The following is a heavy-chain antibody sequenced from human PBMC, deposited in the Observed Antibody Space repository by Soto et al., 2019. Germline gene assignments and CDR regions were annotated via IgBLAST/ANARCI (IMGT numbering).Heavy chain of an antibody. J-gene: IGHJ4*02. CDR3: ATLAEYSSSFDY. CDR1: GFTFSSYA. Sequence: PGGSLRLSCAASGFTFSSYAMHWVRQAPGKGLEWVAVISYDGSNKYYADSVKGRFTISRDNSKNTLYLQMNSLRAEDTAVYYCATLAEYSSSFDYWGQGTLVTVSS. D-gene: IGHD6-6*01. V-gene: IGHV3-30-3*01. CDR2: ISYDGSNK.